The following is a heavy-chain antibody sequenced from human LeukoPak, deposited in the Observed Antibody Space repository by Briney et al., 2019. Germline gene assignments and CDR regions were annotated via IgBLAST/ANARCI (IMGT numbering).Heavy chain of an antibody. D-gene: IGHD6-6*01. V-gene: IGHV4-31*03. Sequence: SETLSLTCSVSGDSISSRTYYWTWLRQHPEKGLEWIGYIWNSGSTNYNPALKSRVTISVDTSKNQFSLKLTSVTAADTAIYYCARDVSSMFPNWFDPWGQGILVIVSS. CDR1: GDSISSRTYY. CDR3: ARDVSSMFPNWFDP. CDR2: IWNSGST. J-gene: IGHJ5*02.